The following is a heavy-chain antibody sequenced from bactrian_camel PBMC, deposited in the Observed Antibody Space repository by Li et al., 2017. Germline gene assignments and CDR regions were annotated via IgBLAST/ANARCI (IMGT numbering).Heavy chain of an antibody. V-gene: IGHV3S63*01. CDR2: ICTPNGAT. CDR3: GAVPKGTLCRYENFNY. D-gene: IGHD3*01. Sequence: HVQLVESGGGSVQAGGSLRLSCVASGYWSNSNCMAWFRRPSGREREGVARICTPNGATIYADSVKGRFTISQDNNKNTLYLQMESLKPEDTAIYYCGAVPKGTLCRYENFNYSGQGTQVTVS. CDR1: GYWSNSNC. J-gene: IGHJ4*01.